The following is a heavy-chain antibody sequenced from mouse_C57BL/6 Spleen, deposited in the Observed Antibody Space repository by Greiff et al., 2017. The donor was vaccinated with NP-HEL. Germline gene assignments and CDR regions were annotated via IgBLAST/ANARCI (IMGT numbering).Heavy chain of an antibody. Sequence: EVKVEESEGGLVQPGSSMKLSCTASGFTFSDYYMAWVRQVPEKGLEWVANINYDGSSTYYLDSLKSRFIISRDNAKNILYLQMSSLKSEDTATYYCARASYYAMDYWGQGTSVTVSS. J-gene: IGHJ4*01. CDR3: ARASYYAMDY. CDR2: INYDGSST. V-gene: IGHV5-16*01. CDR1: GFTFSDYY.